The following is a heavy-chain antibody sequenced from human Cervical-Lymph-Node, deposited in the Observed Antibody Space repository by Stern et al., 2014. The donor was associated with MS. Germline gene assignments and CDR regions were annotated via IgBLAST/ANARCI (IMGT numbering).Heavy chain of an antibody. CDR2: IDWDDDK. CDR1: GFSLTTSGMY. V-gene: IGHV2-70*12. Sequence: QITLKESGPALVKPTQTLTLTCTFSGFSLTTSGMYVSWIRQSPGTAPEWLALIDWDDDKYLSTSLKTRLTISKDTSKNQVVLRMTNMDPVDTATYFCANLIPGYCSGATCYSEGFDYWGQGTLVTVSS. CDR3: ANLIPGYCSGATCYSEGFDY. J-gene: IGHJ4*02. D-gene: IGHD2-15*01.